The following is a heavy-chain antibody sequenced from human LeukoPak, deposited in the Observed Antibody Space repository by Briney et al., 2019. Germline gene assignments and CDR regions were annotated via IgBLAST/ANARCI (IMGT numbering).Heavy chain of an antibody. V-gene: IGHV1-69*05. J-gene: IGHJ4*02. D-gene: IGHD6-6*01. CDR2: IIPIFGTA. Sequence: ASVKVSRKASGGTFSSYAISWVRQAPGQGLEWMGRIIPIFGTANYAQKFQGRVTITTDESTSTAYMELSSLRSEDTAVYYCASGYSSSFDSDYWGQGTLVTVSS. CDR3: ASGYSSSFDSDY. CDR1: GGTFSSYA.